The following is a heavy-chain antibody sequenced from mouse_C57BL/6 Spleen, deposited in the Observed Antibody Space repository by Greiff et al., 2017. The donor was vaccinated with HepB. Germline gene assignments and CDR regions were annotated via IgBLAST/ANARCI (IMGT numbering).Heavy chain of an antibody. CDR1: GYTFTSYW. Sequence: QVQLQQPGAELVKPGASVKLSCKASGYTFTSYWMHWVKQRPGQGLEWIGMIHPNSGSTNYNEKSKSKATLTVDKSSSTAYMQLSSLTSEDAACYYCARWGSSLDYWFQGTTLTVSS. CDR2: IHPNSGST. D-gene: IGHD1-1*01. J-gene: IGHJ2*01. CDR3: ARWGSSLDY. V-gene: IGHV1-64*01.